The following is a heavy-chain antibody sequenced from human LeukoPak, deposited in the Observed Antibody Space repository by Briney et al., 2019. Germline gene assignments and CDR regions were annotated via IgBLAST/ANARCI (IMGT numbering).Heavy chain of an antibody. CDR1: GYTFTGYY. CDR2: INGNSGGT. D-gene: IGHD4-23*01. CDR3: ARDQATVATPWWDH. J-gene: IGHJ4*02. Sequence: ASEKVSCKASGYTFTGYYVHWLRQAPGQGLEWMGWINGNSGGTKYAQKFQGRVTMTRDTSISTAYMELSRLRSDDTAVYFCARDQATVATPWWDHWGQGTLVTVSS. V-gene: IGHV1-2*02.